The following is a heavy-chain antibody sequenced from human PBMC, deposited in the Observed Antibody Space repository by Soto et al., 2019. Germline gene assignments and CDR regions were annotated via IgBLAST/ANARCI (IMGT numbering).Heavy chain of an antibody. D-gene: IGHD6-19*01. Sequence: QVQLVQSGAEVKKPGSSVKVSCKASGGSFSSYAISWVRQAPVQGLEWMGGIIPIFGAPTYAQKLQGRVTIIADKSTSTAYMELSRLRSEDTALDYCARAGPVSGNHAFDIWGQGTLVTVSS. CDR2: IIPIFGAP. V-gene: IGHV1-69*06. CDR3: ARAGPVSGNHAFDI. CDR1: GGSFSSYA. J-gene: IGHJ3*02.